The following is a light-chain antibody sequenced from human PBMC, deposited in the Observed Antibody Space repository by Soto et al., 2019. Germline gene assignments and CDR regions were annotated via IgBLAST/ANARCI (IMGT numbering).Light chain of an antibody. CDR2: GAS. CDR3: QQYGSSPGT. J-gene: IGKJ1*01. CDR1: QSVSSSY. V-gene: IGKV3-20*01. Sequence: SGLPQSPGTLSLSPGERATLSXRVSQSVSSSYLAWYQRKPGQAPRLLIYGASSRATGIPDRFSGSGSGTDFTLTISRLEPEDFAVYYCQQYGSSPGTFGQGTKVDI.